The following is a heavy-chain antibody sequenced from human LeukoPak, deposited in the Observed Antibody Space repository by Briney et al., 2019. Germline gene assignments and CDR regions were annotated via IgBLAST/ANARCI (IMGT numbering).Heavy chain of an antibody. CDR2: INPNSGGT. D-gene: IGHD2-2*01. CDR1: GSTFTDYY. Sequence: ASVKVSCKASGSTFTDYYMHWVRQAPGQGLEWMGWINPNSGGTNFAQKFQGRVTMTRDTSISTAYMELNRLRSDDTAVYYCAREQHLDIVVVPAANQPLDYWGQGTLVTVSS. V-gene: IGHV1-2*02. CDR3: AREQHLDIVVVPAANQPLDY. J-gene: IGHJ4*02.